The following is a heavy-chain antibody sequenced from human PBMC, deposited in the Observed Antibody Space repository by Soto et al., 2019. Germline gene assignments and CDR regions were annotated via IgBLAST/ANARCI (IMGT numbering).Heavy chain of an antibody. J-gene: IGHJ3*01. V-gene: IGHV1-18*01. Sequence: ASVKVSCKASGYNFKMFGISWVRQAPGQGLEWMGWISGYNGNTNYGQRFQGRLTMTTDTSTSTAYMELRSLRSDDTAVYYCARDFPHTSGPDVFDLWGQGTMVTVSS. CDR2: ISGYNGNT. D-gene: IGHD3-22*01. CDR3: ARDFPHTSGPDVFDL. CDR1: GYNFKMFG.